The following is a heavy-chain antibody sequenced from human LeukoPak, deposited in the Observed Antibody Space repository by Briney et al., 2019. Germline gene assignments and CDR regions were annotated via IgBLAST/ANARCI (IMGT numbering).Heavy chain of an antibody. CDR1: GDSVSSNSAT. Sequence: SQTLSLTCAISGDSVSSNSATWDWIRQSPSRGLEWLGRTYYRSKWYNDYAVSVKSRVTINPDTSKNQFSLQLDSVTPEDTAVYYCAREGSDGYLFDYWGQGSLVIVSS. CDR2: TYYRSKWYN. J-gene: IGHJ4*02. CDR3: AREGSDGYLFDY. V-gene: IGHV6-1*01. D-gene: IGHD3-16*01.